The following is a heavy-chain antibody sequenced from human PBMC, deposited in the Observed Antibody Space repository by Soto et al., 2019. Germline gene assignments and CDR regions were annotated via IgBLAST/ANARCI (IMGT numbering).Heavy chain of an antibody. D-gene: IGHD4-17*01. V-gene: IGHV1-69*06. J-gene: IGHJ2*01. CDR3: ASYGDYADARYFDL. CDR1: GGTFSRYA. Sequence: QVQLVQSGAEVKKPGSSVKVSCKASGGTFSRYAISWVRQAPGQGLEWMGGIIPIFGTANYAQKFQGRVTITADKSTSTAYMELSSLRSEDTAVYYCASYGDYADARYFDLWGRGTLVTVSS. CDR2: IIPIFGTA.